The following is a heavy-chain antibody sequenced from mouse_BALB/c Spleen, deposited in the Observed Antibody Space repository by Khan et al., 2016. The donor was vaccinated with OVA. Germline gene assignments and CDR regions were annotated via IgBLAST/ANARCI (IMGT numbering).Heavy chain of an antibody. V-gene: IGHV3-1*02. J-gene: IGHJ1*01. D-gene: IGHD1-1*01. CDR2: IHYSGST. Sequence: EVQLQESGPDLVKPSQSLSLTCTVTGYSITSGYSWHWIRQFPGNKLEWMGYIHYSGSTNYNPSLKSRISITRDTSTNQFFLQLNSVTTEDTDTYYCTRSGTTIVAYWYFDVWGAGTTVTVSS. CDR3: TRSGTTIVAYWYFDV. CDR1: GYSITSGYS.